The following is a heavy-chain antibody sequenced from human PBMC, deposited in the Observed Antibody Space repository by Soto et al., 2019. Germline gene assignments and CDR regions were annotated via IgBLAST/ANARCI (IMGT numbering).Heavy chain of an antibody. Sequence: SVKVSGKASGVTFSSYAISWVRQAPGQGLEWMGGIIPIFGTANYAQKFQGRVTITADESTSTAYMELSSLRSEDTAVYYCARATSNGFDPWGQGTLVTVSS. CDR3: ARATSNGFDP. J-gene: IGHJ5*02. V-gene: IGHV1-69*13. CDR2: IIPIFGTA. CDR1: GVTFSSYA.